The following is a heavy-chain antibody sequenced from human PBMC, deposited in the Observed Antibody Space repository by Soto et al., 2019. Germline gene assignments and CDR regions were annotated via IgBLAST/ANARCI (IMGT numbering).Heavy chain of an antibody. CDR1: GGSISSGGYY. D-gene: IGHD3-10*01. CDR3: ARQYGSGSYYNAGIYFDY. J-gene: IGHJ4*02. Sequence: PSETLSLTCTVSGGSISSGGYYWSWIRQHPGKGLEWIGYIYYGGSTYYNPSLKSRVTISVDTSKNQFSLKLSSVTAADTAVYYCARQYGSGSYYNAGIYFDYWGQGTLVTVSS. V-gene: IGHV4-31*03. CDR2: IYYGGST.